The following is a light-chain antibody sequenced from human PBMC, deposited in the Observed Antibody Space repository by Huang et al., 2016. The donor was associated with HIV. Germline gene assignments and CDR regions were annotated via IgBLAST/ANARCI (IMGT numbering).Light chain of an antibody. V-gene: IGKV4-1*01. J-gene: IGKJ3*01. CDR2: WAS. CDR1: QSILYSSTDKSY. CDR3: QQYYSSPFT. Sequence: DIVMTQSPDSLAVSLGERATINCKSSQSILYSSTDKSYLAWYNQKPGQPPTLLIYWASSRDSGVPDRVSGSGSGTDFTLTISSLQAEDVAVYYCQQYYSSPFTFGPGTKVDIK.